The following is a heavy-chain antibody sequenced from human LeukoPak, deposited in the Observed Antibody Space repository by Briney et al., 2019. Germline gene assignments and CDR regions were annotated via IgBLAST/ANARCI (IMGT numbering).Heavy chain of an antibody. CDR2: INHSGST. V-gene: IGHV4-34*01. D-gene: IGHD2-2*01. Sequence: KSSETLSLTCTVSGGSISGYYWSWIRQPPGKGLEWIGEINHSGSTNYNPSLKSRVTISVDTSKNQFSLKLSSVTAADTAVYYCARAGSSTRIYYHYYGMDVWGQGTTVTVSS. CDR1: GGSISGYY. J-gene: IGHJ6*02. CDR3: ARAGSSTRIYYHYYGMDV.